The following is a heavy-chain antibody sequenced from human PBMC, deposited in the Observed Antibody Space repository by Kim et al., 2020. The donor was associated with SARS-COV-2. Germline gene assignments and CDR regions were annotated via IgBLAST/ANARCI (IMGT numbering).Heavy chain of an antibody. J-gene: IGHJ4*02. V-gene: IGHV3-23*01. CDR1: GFTFSSYA. Sequence: RGSLRLSCAASGFTFSSYAMSWVRQAPGKGLEWVSAISGSGGSTYYADSVKGRFTISRDNSKNTLYLQMNSLRAEDTAVYYCAKDLARWVDILTGYFDYWGQGTLVTVSS. CDR2: ISGSGGST. CDR3: AKDLARWVDILTGYFDY. D-gene: IGHD3-9*01.